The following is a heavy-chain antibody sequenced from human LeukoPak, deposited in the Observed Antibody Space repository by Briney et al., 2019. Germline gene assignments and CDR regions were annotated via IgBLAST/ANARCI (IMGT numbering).Heavy chain of an antibody. Sequence: ASVKVSCKASGYTFTNNYMHWVRQAPGQGLEWMGIINPSGDNTWYAQKFQGRVTLTRDMATSTDYMEVSSLRAEDTAVYYCARGGIVATTEDFDYWGQGTLVTVSS. CDR3: ARGGIVATTEDFDY. CDR2: INPSGDNT. V-gene: IGHV1-46*01. CDR1: GYTFTNNY. J-gene: IGHJ4*02. D-gene: IGHD5-12*01.